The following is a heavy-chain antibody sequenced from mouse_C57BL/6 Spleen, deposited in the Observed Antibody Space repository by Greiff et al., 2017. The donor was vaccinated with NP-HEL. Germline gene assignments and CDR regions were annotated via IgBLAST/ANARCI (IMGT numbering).Heavy chain of an antibody. D-gene: IGHD2-5*01. CDR3: ATPYYSNYAFAY. CDR2: ISDGGSYT. V-gene: IGHV5-4*03. CDR1: GFTFSSYA. Sequence: EVKLMESGGGLVKPGGSLKLSCAASGFTFSSYAMSWVRQTPEKRLEWVATISDGGSYTYYPDNVKGRFTISRDNAKNNLYLQMSHLKSEDTAMYYCATPYYSNYAFAYWGQGTLVTVSA. J-gene: IGHJ3*01.